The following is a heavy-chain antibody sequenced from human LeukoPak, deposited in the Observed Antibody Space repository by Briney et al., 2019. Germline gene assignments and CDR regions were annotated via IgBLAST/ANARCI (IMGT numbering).Heavy chain of an antibody. Sequence: GGSLRLSCAASGFIFSRYGMSWVRQAPGKGLEWVSAISGSGGTTYYADSVKGRFTISRDNSKNTLYLQLNNLRAEDTAVYYCAKAYGSNGYYQLPIDFWGQGTLVTVSS. V-gene: IGHV3-23*01. CDR2: ISGSGGTT. J-gene: IGHJ4*02. CDR1: GFIFSRYG. D-gene: IGHD3-22*01. CDR3: AKAYGSNGYYQLPIDF.